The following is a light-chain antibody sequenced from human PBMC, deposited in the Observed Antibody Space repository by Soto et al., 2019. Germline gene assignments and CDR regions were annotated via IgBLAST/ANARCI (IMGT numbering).Light chain of an antibody. CDR1: NIGNKR. CDR2: YDS. J-gene: IGLJ1*01. V-gene: IGLV3-21*04. CDR3: QVWDIMTDNYV. Sequence: SYELTQPPSVSVAPEKTATITCGGNNIGNKRVHWYRQKPGQAPVLVISYDSDRPSGIPERFSGSNSANTATLTISRVEDGDEADYYCQVWDIMTDNYVFGPGTKVTVL.